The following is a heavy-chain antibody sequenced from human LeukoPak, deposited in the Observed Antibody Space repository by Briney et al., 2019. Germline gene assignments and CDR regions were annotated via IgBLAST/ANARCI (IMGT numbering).Heavy chain of an antibody. Sequence: PGGSLKLSCAASGFTFSDAWMTWVRQAPGKGLEWVGRIKSKTDGGTTDYAAPVKGRFTVSRDDSKNTLYLQMNSLKTEDTAAYYCLSSSGYYFESWVQGTLVTVSS. V-gene: IGHV3-15*01. CDR2: IKSKTDGGTT. CDR1: GFTFSDAW. D-gene: IGHD6-19*01. CDR3: LSSSGYYFES. J-gene: IGHJ4*02.